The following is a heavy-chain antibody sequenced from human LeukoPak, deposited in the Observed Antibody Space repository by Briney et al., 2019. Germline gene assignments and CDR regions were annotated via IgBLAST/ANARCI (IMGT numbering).Heavy chain of an antibody. Sequence: ASVKVSCKASGYTFTGYYMHWVRQAPGQGLEWMGWINPNSGGTNYAQKFQGRVTMTRDTSISTAYMELSRLRSDDTAVYYCARVEYSYAPRDYWGQGTLVTVSP. CDR2: INPNSGGT. J-gene: IGHJ4*02. CDR3: ARVEYSYAPRDY. V-gene: IGHV1-2*02. D-gene: IGHD5-18*01. CDR1: GYTFTGYY.